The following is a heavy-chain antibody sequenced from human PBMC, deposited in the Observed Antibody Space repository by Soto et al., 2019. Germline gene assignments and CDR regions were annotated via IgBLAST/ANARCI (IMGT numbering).Heavy chain of an antibody. J-gene: IGHJ4*02. V-gene: IGHV3-21*01. CDR2: ISSSSSYI. D-gene: IGHD6-6*01. CDR1: GITPRRNW. CDR3: ATTPSIAARLGQTIDY. Sequence: WSAPRLSFVTSGITPRRNWQPRVRHAPGKGLVWVSSISSSSSYIYYADPVKGRITISRDNAKNSLYLQMKRLRAEDTAVYYCATTPSIAARLGQTIDYWGQGTLVTVSS.